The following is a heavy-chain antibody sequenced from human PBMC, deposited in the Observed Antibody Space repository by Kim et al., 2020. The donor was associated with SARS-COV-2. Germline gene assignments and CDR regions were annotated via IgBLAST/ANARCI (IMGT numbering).Heavy chain of an antibody. Sequence: GGSLRLSCVASGFTFSNYWMHWVRQAPGKALVWVSRINGDGGTTNYADSAKGRFTISRDNANNALYLQMNSLRAEDTAIYYCATGYHDHARGNVYWGQGTLVTVSS. D-gene: IGHD2-2*03. CDR1: GFTFSNYW. CDR3: ATGYHDHARGNVY. J-gene: IGHJ4*02. V-gene: IGHV3-74*01. CDR2: INGDGGTT.